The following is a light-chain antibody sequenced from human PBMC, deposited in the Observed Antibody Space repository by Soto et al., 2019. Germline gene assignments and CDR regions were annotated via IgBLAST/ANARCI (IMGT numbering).Light chain of an antibody. V-gene: IGKV3-20*01. CDR2: ATS. J-gene: IGKJ3*01. CDR3: YQYYTSPHT. CDR1: QTISRDD. Sequence: EIGLTQSPGTLSLSPGETATLSCRTRQTISRDDLAWYQQRPGQAPRLLVFATSRRATGIPDRFYGYGSGTDFTLTISSLEPEDFGVYYCYQYYTSPHTFGPGTRVDIK.